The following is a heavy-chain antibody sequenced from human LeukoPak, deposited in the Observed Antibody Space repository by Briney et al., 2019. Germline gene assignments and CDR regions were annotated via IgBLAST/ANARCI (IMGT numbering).Heavy chain of an antibody. CDR3: ARGTTDYFDY. V-gene: IGHV3-7*01. D-gene: IGHD1-7*01. Sequence: PGGSLRLSCAASGFTFSSYSMNWVRQAPGKGLEWVANIKQDGSEKYYVDSVKGRFTISRDNAKNSLYLQMNSLRAEDTAVYYCARGTTDYFDYWGQGTLVTVSS. J-gene: IGHJ4*02. CDR2: IKQDGSEK. CDR1: GFTFSSYS.